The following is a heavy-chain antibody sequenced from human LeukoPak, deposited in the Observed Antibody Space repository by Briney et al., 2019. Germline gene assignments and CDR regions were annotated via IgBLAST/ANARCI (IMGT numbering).Heavy chain of an antibody. CDR2: INHSGST. V-gene: IGHV4-34*01. Sequence: PSETLSLTCAVYGGSFSGYYWSWIRQPPGKGLEWIGEINHSGSTNYSPSLKSRVTISVDTSKNRFSLKLSSVTAADTAVYYCATGGGNENWFDPWGQGTLVTVSS. CDR3: ATGGGNENWFDP. CDR1: GGSFSGYY. D-gene: IGHD1-1*01. J-gene: IGHJ5*02.